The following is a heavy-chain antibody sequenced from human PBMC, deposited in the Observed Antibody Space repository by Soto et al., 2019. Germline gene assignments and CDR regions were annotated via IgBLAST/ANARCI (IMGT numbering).Heavy chain of an antibody. D-gene: IGHD3-22*01. CDR3: ARYSSAYSRFEY. CDR2: MFHNGNN. V-gene: IGHV4-31*03. J-gene: IGHJ4*02. CDR1: GDSISNGGYY. Sequence: QVQLQESGPGLVQPSQTLSLTCTVSGDSISNGGYYWGWIRQHPGEGLEWIGYMFHNGNNHYNLSLKRRLAISIDASKNQFFLMVSAVTAADTAVYYCARYSSAYSRFEYWGQGTLVTVSS.